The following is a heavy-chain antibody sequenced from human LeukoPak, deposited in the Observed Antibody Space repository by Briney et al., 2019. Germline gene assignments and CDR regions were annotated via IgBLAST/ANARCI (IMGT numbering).Heavy chain of an antibody. V-gene: IGHV4-4*07. CDR2: IYTSGST. J-gene: IGHJ6*03. D-gene: IGHD2-2*01. CDR1: GGSISSYY. CDR3: ARDWMAKVPAAPLHMDV. Sequence: KPSETLSLTCTVSGGSISSYYWSWIRQPAGKGLEWIGRIYTSGSTNYNPSLKSRVTMSVDTSKNQFSLKLSSVTAADTAVYYCARDWMAKVPAAPLHMDVWGKGTTVTVSS.